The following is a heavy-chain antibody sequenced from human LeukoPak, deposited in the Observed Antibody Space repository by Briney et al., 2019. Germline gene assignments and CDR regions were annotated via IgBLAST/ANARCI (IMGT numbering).Heavy chain of an antibody. D-gene: IGHD5-18*01. CDR3: ARQTGYNYGWYFDY. CDR1: GYSFTSYW. Sequence: GESLKISCKASGYSFTSYWIGWVRQMPGKGLEWMGISYPGDSDTRYSPSFQGQVTISADKSISTAYLQWSSLKASDTALYYCARQTGYNYGWYFDYWAQGTLVTVSS. CDR2: SYPGDSDT. V-gene: IGHV5-51*01. J-gene: IGHJ4*02.